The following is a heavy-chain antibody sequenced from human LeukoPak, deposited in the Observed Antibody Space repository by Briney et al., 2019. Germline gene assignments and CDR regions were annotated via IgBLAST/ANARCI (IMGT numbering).Heavy chain of an antibody. CDR2: VKSKTYPGTT. J-gene: IGHJ6*02. Sequence: GGSLRLSCAASGFSFSSYTMNWVRQAPGKGLEWVGRVKSKTYPGTTDYAAPVKGRFTISRDDSKNMLHLQMNSLKTEDTGIYYCIRSLGGAMAVWGQGTTVTVSS. V-gene: IGHV3-15*01. CDR1: GFSFSSYT. CDR3: IRSLGGAMAV. D-gene: IGHD3-10*01.